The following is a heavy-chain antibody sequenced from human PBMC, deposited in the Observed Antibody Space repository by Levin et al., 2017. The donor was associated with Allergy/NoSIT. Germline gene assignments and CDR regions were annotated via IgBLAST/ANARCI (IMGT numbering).Heavy chain of an antibody. Sequence: GESLKISCAASGFTFGSYGMHWVRQAPGKGLEWVAAIWNDGSNKFYADSVKGRFTISRDNSRNTVYLQMNSLRAEDTAIYYCVRWGPGDCASTAGDCFDYWGQGTLVTVSS. V-gene: IGHV3-33*01. J-gene: IGHJ4*02. CDR1: GFTFGSYG. CDR2: IWNDGSNK. CDR3: VRWGPGDCASTAGDCFDY. D-gene: IGHD2-2*01.